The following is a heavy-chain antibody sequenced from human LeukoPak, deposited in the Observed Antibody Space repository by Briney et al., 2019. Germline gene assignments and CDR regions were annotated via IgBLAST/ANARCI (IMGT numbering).Heavy chain of an antibody. CDR1: GYTFTNYG. J-gene: IGHJ4*02. CDR2: ISANNGEI. V-gene: IGHV1-18*04. D-gene: IGHD1-14*01. Sequence: ASVMVSCKASGYTFTNYGISWVRQAPGQGLEWMSWISANNGEIRYAQNFQGRVTMTTDTSTTTAYMELRSLRSGDTAVYYCARVPPSAHQVFSSDYWGQGTQVTVSS. CDR3: ARVPPSAHQVFSSDY.